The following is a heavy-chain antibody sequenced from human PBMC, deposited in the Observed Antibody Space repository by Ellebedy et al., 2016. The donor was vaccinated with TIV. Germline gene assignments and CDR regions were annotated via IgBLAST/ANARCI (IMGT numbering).Heavy chain of an antibody. CDR1: GFKFRDFA. V-gene: IGHV3-23*01. Sequence: PGGSLRLSCAASGFKFRDFAFGWVRQAPGKGLQWVSGISGSGLSTFYADSVKGRFTISRDNSNNTVHLHLNSLRAEDTALYFCAKCGSGNYYAPPDYWGRGTLVTVSS. CDR2: ISGSGLST. D-gene: IGHD3-10*01. J-gene: IGHJ4*02. CDR3: AKCGSGNYYAPPDY.